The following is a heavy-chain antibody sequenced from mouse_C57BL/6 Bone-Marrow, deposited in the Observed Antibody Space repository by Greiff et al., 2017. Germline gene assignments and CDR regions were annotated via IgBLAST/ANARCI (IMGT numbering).Heavy chain of an antibody. Sequence: DVKLVESGGDLVKPGGSLKLSCAASGFTFSSYGMSWVRQTPDKRLEWVATISSGGSYTYYPDSVKGRFTISRDNAKNTLYLQMSRLKSEDTAMYYCARLDYWGQGTTLTVSS. CDR2: ISSGGSYT. V-gene: IGHV5-6*02. CDR3: ARLDY. CDR1: GFTFSSYG. J-gene: IGHJ2*01.